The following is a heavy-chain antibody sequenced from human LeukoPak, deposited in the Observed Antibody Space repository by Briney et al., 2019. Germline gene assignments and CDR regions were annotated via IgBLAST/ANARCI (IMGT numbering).Heavy chain of an antibody. CDR3: AREKDLRAAMVILDY. J-gene: IGHJ4*02. Sequence: GGSLRLSCAASGFTFSSYGMHGFRQAPGKGLEWVAVIWYDGSNKYYADSVKGRFTVSRDNSKNTLYLQMNSLRAEDTAVYYCAREKDLRAAMVILDYWGQGTLVTVSS. V-gene: IGHV3-33*01. CDR1: GFTFSSYG. CDR2: IWYDGSNK. D-gene: IGHD5-18*01.